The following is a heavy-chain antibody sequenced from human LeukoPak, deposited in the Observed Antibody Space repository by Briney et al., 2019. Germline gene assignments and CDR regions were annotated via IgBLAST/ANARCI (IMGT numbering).Heavy chain of an antibody. D-gene: IGHD3-10*01. J-gene: IGHJ4*02. CDR1: GGSISNYY. CDR2: LYTSGTA. V-gene: IGHV4-4*07. CDR3: ARQRGPRITMVRGVIHFDY. Sequence: SETLSLTCTVSGGSISNYYWNWIRQPAGKGLEWIGRLYTSGTANYNPSLKSRVTMSVDTSENQFSLKLSSVTAADTAMYYCARQRGPRITMVRGVIHFDYWGQGILVTVSS.